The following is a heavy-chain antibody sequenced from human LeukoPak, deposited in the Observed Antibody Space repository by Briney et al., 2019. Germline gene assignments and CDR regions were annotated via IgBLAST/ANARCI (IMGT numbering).Heavy chain of an antibody. CDR1: GFTFSSYG. CDR2: ISGSGGST. J-gene: IGHJ1*01. V-gene: IGHV3-23*01. D-gene: IGHD4-17*01. Sequence: GGTLRLSCAASGFTFSSYGMSWVRQAPGKGLEWVSAISGSGGSTYYADSVKGRFTISRDNSKNTLCLQMNSLRAEDAAVYYCAKEYGDYPEYFHHWGQGTLVTVSS. CDR3: AKEYGDYPEYFHH.